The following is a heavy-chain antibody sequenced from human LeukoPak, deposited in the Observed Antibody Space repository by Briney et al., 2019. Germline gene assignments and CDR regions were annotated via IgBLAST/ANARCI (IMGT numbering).Heavy chain of an antibody. CDR2: INHSGST. CDR1: GGSINGYY. CDR3: ARGRYYYGSGSYYRGYYYYMDV. V-gene: IGHV4-34*01. J-gene: IGHJ6*03. Sequence: SETLSLTCTVSGGSINGYYWSWIRQPPGKGLEWIGEINHSGSTNYNPSLKSRVTISVDTSKNQFSLKLSSVTAADTAVYYCARGRYYYGSGSYYRGYYYYMDVWGKGTTVTVSS. D-gene: IGHD3-10*01.